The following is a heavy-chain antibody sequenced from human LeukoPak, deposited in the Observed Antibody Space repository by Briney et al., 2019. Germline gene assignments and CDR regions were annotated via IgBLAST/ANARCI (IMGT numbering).Heavy chain of an antibody. Sequence: SSETLSLTCAVSGGSISSGGYSWSWIRQPPGKGLEWIGYIYYSGSTYYNPSLKSRVTISVDTSKNQFSLKLSSVTAADTAVYYCARSLRMTTGTFDPWGQGTLVTVSS. CDR2: IYYSGST. J-gene: IGHJ5*02. CDR3: ARSLRMTTGTFDP. V-gene: IGHV4-30-4*07. D-gene: IGHD4-17*01. CDR1: GGSISSGGYS.